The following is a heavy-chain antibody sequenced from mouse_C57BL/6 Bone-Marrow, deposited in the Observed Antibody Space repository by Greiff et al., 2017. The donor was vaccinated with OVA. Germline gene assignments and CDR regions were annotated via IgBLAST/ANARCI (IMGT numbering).Heavy chain of an antibody. V-gene: IGHV5-6*01. Sequence: VQLQQSGGDLVKPGGSLKLSCAASGFTFSSYGMSWVRQTPDKRLEWVATISSGGSYTYYPDSVKGRFTISRDNAKNTLYLQMSSLKSEDTAMYYCARHGGSTGYFDVWGTGTTVTVSS. CDR2: ISSGGSYT. CDR1: GFTFSSYG. J-gene: IGHJ1*03. D-gene: IGHD1-1*01. CDR3: ARHGGSTGYFDV.